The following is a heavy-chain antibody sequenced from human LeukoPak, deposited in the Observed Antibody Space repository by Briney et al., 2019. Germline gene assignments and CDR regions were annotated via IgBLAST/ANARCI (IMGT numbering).Heavy chain of an antibody. Sequence: SETLSLTCAVYGGSFSGYYWSWIRQPAGKGLEWIGRIYTSGSTNYNPSLKSRVTMSVDTSKNQFSLKLSSVTAADTAVYYCARAGDTAMVSHYYYYYMDVWGKGTTVTVSS. CDR1: GGSFSGYY. D-gene: IGHD5-18*01. CDR2: IYTSGST. J-gene: IGHJ6*03. CDR3: ARAGDTAMVSHYYYYYMDV. V-gene: IGHV4-59*10.